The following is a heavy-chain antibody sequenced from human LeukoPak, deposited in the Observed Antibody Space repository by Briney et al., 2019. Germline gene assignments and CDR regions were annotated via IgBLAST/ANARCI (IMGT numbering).Heavy chain of an antibody. CDR2: INHSGST. CDR3: ARGRYYYDSSGYRF. V-gene: IGHV4-34*01. J-gene: IGHJ4*02. D-gene: IGHD3-22*01. CDR1: GGSFSGYY. Sequence: SETLSLTCAVYGGSFSGYYWSWIRQPPGKGLEGIGEINHSGSTNYNPSLKSRVTISVDTSKNQFSLKLSSVTAADTAVYYCARGRYYYDSSGYRFWGQGTLVTVSS.